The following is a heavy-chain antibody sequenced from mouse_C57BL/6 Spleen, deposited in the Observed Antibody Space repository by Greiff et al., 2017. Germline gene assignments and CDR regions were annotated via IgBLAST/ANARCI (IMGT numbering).Heavy chain of an antibody. CDR1: GFTFSDYY. V-gene: IGHV5-16*01. CDR3: ARLPYYYGSSYAMDY. D-gene: IGHD1-1*01. J-gene: IGHJ4*01. Sequence: EVKLMESEGGLVQPGSSMKLSCTASGFTFSDYYMAWVRQAPEKGLEWVANINYDGSSTYYLDSLKSRFIISRDNAKNILYLQMSSLKSEDTATYYCARLPYYYGSSYAMDYWGQGTSVTVSS. CDR2: INYDGSST.